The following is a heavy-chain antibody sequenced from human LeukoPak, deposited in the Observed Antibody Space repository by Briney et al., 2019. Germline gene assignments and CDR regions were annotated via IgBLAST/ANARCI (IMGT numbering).Heavy chain of an antibody. J-gene: IGHJ4*02. V-gene: IGHV3-74*01. D-gene: IGHD1-26*01. CDR1: GFTFSTSW. Sequence: GGSLRLSCAGSGFTFSTSWMHWVRQAPGKALVWVSRINDDGSSINYADSVKGRFTISRDNAKNTLYLQMSGLRAEDTAVYYCARALGSYSDYWGQGTLVSVSS. CDR3: ARALGSYSDY. CDR2: INDDGSSI.